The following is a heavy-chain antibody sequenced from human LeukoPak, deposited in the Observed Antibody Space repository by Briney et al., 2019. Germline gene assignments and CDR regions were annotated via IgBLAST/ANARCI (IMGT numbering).Heavy chain of an antibody. CDR1: GGSISSGSFY. CDR2: IYTSGST. V-gene: IGHV4-61*02. J-gene: IGHJ4*02. Sequence: SETLSLTCTVSGGSISSGSFYWSWIRQPAGKGLEWIGRIYTSGSTNYNPSLKSRVTISVDTSKNQFSLKLSSVTAADTAVYYCASGYGSPLSDFWGQGTLVTVSS. D-gene: IGHD5-12*01. CDR3: ASGYGSPLSDF.